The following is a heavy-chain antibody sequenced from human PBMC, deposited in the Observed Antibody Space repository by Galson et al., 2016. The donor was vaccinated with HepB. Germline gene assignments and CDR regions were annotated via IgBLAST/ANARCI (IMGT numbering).Heavy chain of an antibody. CDR1: GFTFSSYW. V-gene: IGHV3-23*01. Sequence: SLRLCCAASGFTFSSYWMHWVRQAPGKGLVWVSSISGSGGSTYYADSVKGRFTISRDNSKNTLYLQMNSLRAEDTALYFCAKCRSSDSTSCPNYWGQGTLVTVSS. CDR3: AKCRSSDSTSCPNY. J-gene: IGHJ4*02. D-gene: IGHD2-2*01. CDR2: ISGSGGST.